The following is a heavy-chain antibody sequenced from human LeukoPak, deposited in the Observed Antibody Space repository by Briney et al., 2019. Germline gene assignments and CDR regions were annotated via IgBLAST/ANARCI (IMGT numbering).Heavy chain of an antibody. CDR2: INPNSGGT. J-gene: IGHJ5*02. CDR1: GYTFTGYY. Sequence: ASVKVSCKASGYTFTGYYMHWVRQAPGQGLEWMGWINPNSGGTNYAQKFQGRVTMTRDTSISTAYMELSRLRSDDTAVYYCARDIITMVRGARINWFDPWGQGTLVTVSS. CDR3: ARDIITMVRGARINWFDP. V-gene: IGHV1-2*02. D-gene: IGHD3-10*01.